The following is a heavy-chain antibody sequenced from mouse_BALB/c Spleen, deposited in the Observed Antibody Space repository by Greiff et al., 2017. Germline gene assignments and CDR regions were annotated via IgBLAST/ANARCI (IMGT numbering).Heavy chain of an antibody. V-gene: IGHV5-12-2*01. CDR1: GFTFSSYT. CDR2: ISNGGGST. Sequence: EVQRVESGGGLVKPGGSLKLSCAASGFTFSSYTMSWVRQTPEKRLEWVAYISNGGGSTYYPDTVKGRFTISRDNAKNTLYLQMSSLKSEDTAMYYCARHGTTAWFAYWGQGTLVTVSA. J-gene: IGHJ3*01. D-gene: IGHD1-1*01. CDR3: ARHGTTAWFAY.